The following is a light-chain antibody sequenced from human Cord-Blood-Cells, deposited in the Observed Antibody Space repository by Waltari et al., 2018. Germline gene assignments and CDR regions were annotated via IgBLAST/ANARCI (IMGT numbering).Light chain of an antibody. CDR1: QSVLYSSNNKNY. CDR3: QQYYSTPPT. V-gene: IGKV4-1*01. CDR2: WAS. J-gene: IGKJ3*01. Sequence: DIVMTQSPESLAVSLGERATLNCKSSQSVLYSSNNKNYLAWYQQKPGQPPKLLIYWASTRESGVPDRFSGSGSGTDFTLTISSLQAEDVAVYYCQQYYSTPPTFGPGTKVDIK.